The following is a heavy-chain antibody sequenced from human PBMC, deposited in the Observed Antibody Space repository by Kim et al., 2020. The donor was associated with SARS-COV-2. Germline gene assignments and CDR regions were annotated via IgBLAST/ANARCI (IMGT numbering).Heavy chain of an antibody. D-gene: IGHD3-22*01. CDR2: IYWDDEK. CDR1: GFSLSTSGVG. CDR3: ARYYYDTSVRDY. Sequence: SGPTLVNPTQTLTLTCTFSGFSLSTSGVGVGWIRQPPGKALEWLALIYWDDEKRYSPSLKSRLSITKDTSKNQVVLRMTNMDPVDTATYYCARYYYDTSVRDYWGQGTLVTVSS. J-gene: IGHJ4*02. V-gene: IGHV2-5*02.